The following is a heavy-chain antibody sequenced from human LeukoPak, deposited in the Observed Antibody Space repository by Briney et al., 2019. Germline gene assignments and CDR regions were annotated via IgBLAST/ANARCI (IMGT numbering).Heavy chain of an antibody. D-gene: IGHD5-18*01. CDR1: GYTFTSYD. J-gene: IGHJ4*02. Sequence: GASVKVSCKASGYTFTSYDINWVRQATGQGLEWMGWMNPNSGNTGYAQKFQGWVTMTRDTSISTAYMELSRLRSDDTAVYYCARAGELHTAMALYYFDYWGQGTLVTVSS. CDR3: ARAGELHTAMALYYFDY. CDR2: MNPNSGNT. V-gene: IGHV1-8*02.